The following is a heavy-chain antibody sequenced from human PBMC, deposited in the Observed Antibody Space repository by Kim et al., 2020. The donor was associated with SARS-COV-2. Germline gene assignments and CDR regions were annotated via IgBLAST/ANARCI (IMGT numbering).Heavy chain of an antibody. D-gene: IGHD3-9*01. V-gene: IGHV3-33*06. CDR2: IWYDGSNK. J-gene: IGHJ6*02. Sequence: GGSLRLSCAASGFTFSSYGMHWVRQAPGKGLEWVAVIWYDGSNKYYADSVKGRFTISRDNSKNTLYLQMNSLRAEDTAVYYCAKEYATGDYDILTGYYNVNYYYGMDVWGQGTTVTVSS. CDR1: GFTFSSYG. CDR3: AKEYATGDYDILTGYYNVNYYYGMDV.